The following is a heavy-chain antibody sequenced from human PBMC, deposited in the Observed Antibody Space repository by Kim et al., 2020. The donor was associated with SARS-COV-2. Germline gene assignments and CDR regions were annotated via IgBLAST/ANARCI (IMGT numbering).Heavy chain of an antibody. V-gene: IGHV4-34*01. Sequence: SETLSLTCAVYGGSFSGYYWSWIRQPPGKGLEWIGEINHIGSTNYNPSLKSRVTISVDTSKNHFSLKLSSVTAADTAVYYCASLSLVVPAAREANYGMDVWGQGTTVTVSS. D-gene: IGHD2-2*01. CDR3: ASLSLVVPAAREANYGMDV. CDR1: GGSFSGYY. J-gene: IGHJ6*02. CDR2: INHIGST.